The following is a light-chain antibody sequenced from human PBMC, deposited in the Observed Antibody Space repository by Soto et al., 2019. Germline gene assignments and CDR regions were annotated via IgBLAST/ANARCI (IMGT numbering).Light chain of an antibody. CDR3: QSYDSSLIALV. CDR1: SSNIGAGYD. V-gene: IGLV1-40*01. CDR2: GNS. J-gene: IGLJ2*01. Sequence: QAVVTQPPSVSGAPGQRVTISCTGSSSNIGAGYDVHWYQQLPGTAPKLLIYGNSNRPSGVPDRFSGSKSGTSASLAITGLQAEDEADYYCQSYDSSLIALVFGGGTKVTVL.